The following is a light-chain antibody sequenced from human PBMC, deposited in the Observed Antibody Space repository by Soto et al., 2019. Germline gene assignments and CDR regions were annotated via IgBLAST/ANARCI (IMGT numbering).Light chain of an antibody. CDR1: QSVSSY. Sequence: EIVLTQSPATLSLSPWERATLSCRASQSVSSYLAWYQQKPGQAPRLLIYAASSRATGLPDRFSGSGSGTDFPLTISRLEHEDFAVYSCQQYDTSPPTFGQGTKVDIK. CDR3: QQYDTSPPT. CDR2: AAS. J-gene: IGKJ1*01. V-gene: IGKV3-20*01.